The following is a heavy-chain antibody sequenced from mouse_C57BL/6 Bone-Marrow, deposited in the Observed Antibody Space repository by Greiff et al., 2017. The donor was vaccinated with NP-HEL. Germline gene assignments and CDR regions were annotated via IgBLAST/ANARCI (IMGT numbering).Heavy chain of an antibody. D-gene: IGHD1-1*01. V-gene: IGHV1-64*01. CDR3: ARKFPLITTVVDYYAMDY. CDR1: GYTFTSYW. Sequence: QVQLQQPGAELVKPGASVKLSCKASGYTFTSYWMHWVKQRPGQGLEWIGMIHPNSGSTNYNEKFKSKATLTVDKSSSTAYMQLSSLTSEDSAVYYCARKFPLITTVVDYYAMDYWGQGTSVTVSS. J-gene: IGHJ4*01. CDR2: IHPNSGST.